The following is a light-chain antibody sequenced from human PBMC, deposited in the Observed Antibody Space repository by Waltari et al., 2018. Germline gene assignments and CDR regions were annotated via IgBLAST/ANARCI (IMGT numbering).Light chain of an antibody. V-gene: IGKV3-20*01. CDR1: QSVSRT. Sequence: IVLTQSPATPSLSPVERATPSCRASQSVSRTLAWYQQKPGQAPRLLIYGASTRATGIPERFSGGGSGTDFSLTISRLEPEDFAVYYCQHYVSLPATFGQGTKVEIK. CDR3: QHYVSLPAT. CDR2: GAS. J-gene: IGKJ1*01.